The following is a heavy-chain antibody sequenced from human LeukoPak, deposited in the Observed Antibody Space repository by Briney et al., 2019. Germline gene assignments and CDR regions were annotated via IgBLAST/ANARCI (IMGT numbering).Heavy chain of an antibody. Sequence: KTSETLSLTCTVSGGSISSGGYYWSWIRQHPGKGLEWIGYIYYSGSTYYNLSLKSRVTISVDTSKNQFSLKLSSVTAADTAVYYCARDNSYGAIDYWGQGTLVTVSS. CDR1: GGSISSGGYY. CDR3: ARDNSYGAIDY. J-gene: IGHJ4*02. V-gene: IGHV4-31*03. CDR2: IYYSGST. D-gene: IGHD5-18*01.